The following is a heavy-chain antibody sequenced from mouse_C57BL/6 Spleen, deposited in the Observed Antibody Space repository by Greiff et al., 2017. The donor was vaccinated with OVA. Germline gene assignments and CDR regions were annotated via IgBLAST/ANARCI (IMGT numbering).Heavy chain of an antibody. Sequence: EVQRVQSGPGLVKPSQSLSLTCTATGYSITSCYYWNWIRQSPGNKLEWMGYISYDGSNNYNPSLKNRTAITSDTSNNPFFLKLNSVTTEDTATYYCANDDYGDWYFDFWGTGTTVTVSS. CDR2: ISYDGSN. J-gene: IGHJ1*03. D-gene: IGHD1-2*01. V-gene: IGHV3-6*01. CDR1: GYSITSCYY. CDR3: ANDDYGDWYFDF.